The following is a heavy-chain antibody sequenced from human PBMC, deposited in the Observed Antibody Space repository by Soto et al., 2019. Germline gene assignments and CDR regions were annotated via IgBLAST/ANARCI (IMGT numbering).Heavy chain of an antibody. CDR3: VSWVSAHFDY. CDR2: IDSTGAST. CDR1: RYTFKSHG. Sequence: GGSLRLSCVVSRYTFKSHGLSWVRQAPGKGLEWVSTIDSTGASTHYADSVRGRFTISRDNSRNTLHLQMHDLRADDTALYYCVSWVSAHFDYWGQGTLVTVSS. J-gene: IGHJ4*02. V-gene: IGHV3-23*01. D-gene: IGHD3-16*01.